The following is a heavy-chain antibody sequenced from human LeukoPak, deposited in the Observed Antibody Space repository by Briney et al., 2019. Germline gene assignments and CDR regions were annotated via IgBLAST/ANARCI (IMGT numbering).Heavy chain of an antibody. D-gene: IGHD3-3*01. V-gene: IGHV3-23*01. CDR1: GFTFSSYA. CDR3: AKSPTNYDFWSGYYFSGY. Sequence: GGSLRLSCAASGFTFSSYAMSWVRQAPGKGLEWVSAISGSGGSTYYADSVKGRFTISRDNSKNTLYLQMNSLRAEDTAVYYCAKSPTNYDFWSGYYFSGYWGQGTLVTVSS. J-gene: IGHJ4*02. CDR2: ISGSGGST.